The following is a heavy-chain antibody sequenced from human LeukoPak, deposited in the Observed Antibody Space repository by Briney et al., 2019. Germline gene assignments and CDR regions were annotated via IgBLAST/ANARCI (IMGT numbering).Heavy chain of an antibody. Sequence: SETLSLTCTVSGDSMSDPYWSWIRQPAGKGLEWIGRIYASGSTNYNPSLKSRVTLSVDTSSNQFSLTLSSVTAADTAVYHCARDIRSHNGPGGYYYYYMDVWGKGTTVTVSS. J-gene: IGHJ6*03. CDR2: IYASGST. CDR3: ARDIRSHNGPGGYYYYYMDV. D-gene: IGHD2-8*01. V-gene: IGHV4-4*07. CDR1: GDSMSDPY.